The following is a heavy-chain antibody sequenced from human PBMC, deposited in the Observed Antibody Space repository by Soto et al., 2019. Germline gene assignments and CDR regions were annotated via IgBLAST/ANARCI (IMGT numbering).Heavy chain of an antibody. Sequence: QITLKASGPTLVKPTQTLTLTCTISGFSLSTGGVGVGWIRQPPGKALEWLALTYWDYDKRYSPSLKSRLTITKDTSKNEVVLTMINRDPVDTAAYYCVHSRCGGDCLQSYSSHYYYGMDVWCQGTTVTVSS. CDR1: GFSLSTGGVG. CDR2: TYWDYDK. D-gene: IGHD2-21*02. CDR3: VHSRCGGDCLQSYSSHYYYGMDV. J-gene: IGHJ6*02. V-gene: IGHV2-5*02.